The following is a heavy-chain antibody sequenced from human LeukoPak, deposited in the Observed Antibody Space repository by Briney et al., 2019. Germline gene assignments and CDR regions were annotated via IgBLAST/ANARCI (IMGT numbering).Heavy chain of an antibody. D-gene: IGHD1-26*01. J-gene: IGHJ3*02. CDR1: GFTVSSNY. V-gene: IGHV3-66*01. CDR2: LYRGGST. CDR3: ARDLTSVGATSPAYDI. Sequence: GVSLSLSCAASGFTVSSNYMSWVRQAPGKGREWGSVLYRGGSTYYADSVKGRFTISRDNSKNTLYLQMNSLRAEDTAVYYCARDLTSVGATSPAYDIWGQGTMVTVSS.